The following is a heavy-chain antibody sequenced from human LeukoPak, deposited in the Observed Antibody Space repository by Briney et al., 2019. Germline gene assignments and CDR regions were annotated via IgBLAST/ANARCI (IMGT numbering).Heavy chain of an antibody. CDR2: ISGSGGRT. J-gene: IGHJ3*01. D-gene: IGHD3-10*01. CDR3: AKRVPSRGSDV. CDR1: GFTFSSYA. Sequence: QAGESLRLSCAASGFTFSSYAMSWVRQAPGKGLEWVSGISGSGGRTNYADSVKGRFTISRDNSKNTLYLQMNSLRAEDTAVYYCAKRVPSRGSDVWGQGTMVTVSS. V-gene: IGHV3-23*01.